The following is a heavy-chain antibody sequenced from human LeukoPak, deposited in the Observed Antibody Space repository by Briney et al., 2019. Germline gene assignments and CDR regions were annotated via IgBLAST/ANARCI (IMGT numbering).Heavy chain of an antibody. CDR1: GFTFSSKW. CDR2: IKQDRSEK. Sequence: PGGSLRLSCAASGFTFSSKWMSWVRQAPGKGLGGGANIKQDRSEKYYVDSVKGRFTISRDNAKNSLYLQMNSLRAEDTAVYYCAKDRSYMDVWGKGTTVTVSS. J-gene: IGHJ6*03. V-gene: IGHV3-7*01. CDR3: AKDRSYMDV.